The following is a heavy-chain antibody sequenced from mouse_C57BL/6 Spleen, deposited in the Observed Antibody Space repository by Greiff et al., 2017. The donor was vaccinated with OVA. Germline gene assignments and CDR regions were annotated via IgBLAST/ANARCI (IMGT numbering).Heavy chain of an antibody. J-gene: IGHJ2*01. CDR3: ARGAQATPGY. V-gene: IGHV3-6*01. CDR1: GYSITSGYY. Sequence: EVKLMESGPGLVKPSQSLSLTCSVTGYSITSGYYWNWIRQLPGNKLEWMGYISYDGSNNYNPSLKNRSSITRDTSKNQFFLKSNSVTTEDTATYYCARGAQATPGYWGQGTTLTVSS. CDR2: ISYDGSN. D-gene: IGHD3-2*02.